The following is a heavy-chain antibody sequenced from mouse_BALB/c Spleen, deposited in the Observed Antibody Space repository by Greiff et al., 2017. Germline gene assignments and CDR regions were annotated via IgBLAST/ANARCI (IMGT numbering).Heavy chain of an antibody. J-gene: IGHJ1*01. CDR1: GYTFTSYW. CDR2: INPSTGYT. V-gene: IGHV1-7*01. CDR3: ARLRDGGYFDV. Sequence: QVHVKQSGAELAKPGASVKMSCKASGYTFTSYWMHWVKQRPGQGLEWIGYINPSTGYTEYNQKFKDKATLTADKSSSTAYMQLSSLTSEDSAVYYCARLRDGGYFDVWGAGTTVTVSS.